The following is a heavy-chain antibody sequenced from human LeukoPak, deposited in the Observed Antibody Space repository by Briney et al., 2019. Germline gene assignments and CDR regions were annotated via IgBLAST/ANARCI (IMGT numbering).Heavy chain of an antibody. J-gene: IGHJ5*02. V-gene: IGHV3-23*01. Sequence: GGSLRLSCAASGFTFSSYAMSWVRQAPGKGLEWVSGISGSGGSTYSADSVKGRFTISRDNSKNTLYLQMNSLRAEDTAVYYCAKDRTIVIVPDWFDPWGQGTLVTVPS. D-gene: IGHD2/OR15-2a*01. CDR2: ISGSGGST. CDR1: GFTFSSYA. CDR3: AKDRTIVIVPDWFDP.